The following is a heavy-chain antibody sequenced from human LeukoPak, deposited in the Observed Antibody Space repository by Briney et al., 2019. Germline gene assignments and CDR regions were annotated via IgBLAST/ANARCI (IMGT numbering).Heavy chain of an antibody. Sequence: SETLSLTCTVSGGSISSSSYYWGWIRQPPGKGLEWIGYIYYSGSTNYNPSLKSRVTISVDTSKNQFSLKLSSVTAADTAVYYCARAGSWHPALPGPYYYYYYMDVWGKGTTVTVSS. D-gene: IGHD6-13*01. J-gene: IGHJ6*03. V-gene: IGHV4-61*05. CDR3: ARAGSWHPALPGPYYYYYYMDV. CDR2: IYYSGST. CDR1: GGSISSSSYY.